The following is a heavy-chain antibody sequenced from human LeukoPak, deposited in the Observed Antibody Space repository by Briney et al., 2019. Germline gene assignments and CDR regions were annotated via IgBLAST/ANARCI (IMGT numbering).Heavy chain of an antibody. CDR3: ARVYRYSSGWYDDY. CDR1: VGSFSGYY. J-gene: IGHJ4*02. CDR2: INHSGST. Sequence: SETLSLTCPVYVGSFSGYYWIWIHQPPGKGLEWIGEINHSGSTNYNPSLKSRVTISVDTSKNQFSLKLSSVTAADTPVYHCARVYRYSSGWYDDYWGQGTLVTVSS. V-gene: IGHV4-34*01. D-gene: IGHD6-19*01.